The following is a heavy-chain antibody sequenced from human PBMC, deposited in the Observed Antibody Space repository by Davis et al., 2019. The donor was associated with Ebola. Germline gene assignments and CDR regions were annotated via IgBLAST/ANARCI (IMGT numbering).Heavy chain of an antibody. J-gene: IGHJ4*02. CDR2: IYYSGST. V-gene: IGHV4-59*08. D-gene: IGHD1-26*01. Sequence: MPSETLSLTCTVSGGSISSYYWSWIRQPPGKGLEWIGYIYYSGSTNYNPSLKSRVTISVDTSKNQFSLKLSSVTAADTAVYYCARLVGAHDYWGQGTLVTVSS. CDR3: ARLVGAHDY. CDR1: GGSISSYY.